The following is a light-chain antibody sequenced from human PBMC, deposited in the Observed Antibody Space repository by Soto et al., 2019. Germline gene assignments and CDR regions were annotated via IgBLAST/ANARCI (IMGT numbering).Light chain of an antibody. CDR2: EVS. CDR3: SSYTSSSTLNYV. Sequence: QSALTQPASVSGSPGQSITISCTGTSSDVGGYNYVSWYQQHPGKAPKLMIYEVSTRPSGVSNRFSGSKSGNTASLTISGLPAEDEADYYCSSYTSSSTLNYVFGTGTKLTVL. V-gene: IGLV2-14*01. CDR1: SSDVGGYNY. J-gene: IGLJ1*01.